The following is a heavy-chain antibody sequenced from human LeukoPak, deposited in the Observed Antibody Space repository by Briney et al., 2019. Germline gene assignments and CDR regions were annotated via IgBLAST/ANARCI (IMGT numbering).Heavy chain of an antibody. Sequence: ASVKVSCKASGYTFTSYGINWVRQAPEQGLEWMGWISAYNGNTNYAQKVQGRVTMTTDTSTSTAYMEVRSLRSDDTAVYYCARGSSWFGTIDYWGQGTLVTVSS. D-gene: IGHD6-13*01. CDR1: GYTFTSYG. CDR2: ISAYNGNT. CDR3: ARGSSWFGTIDY. V-gene: IGHV1-18*01. J-gene: IGHJ4*02.